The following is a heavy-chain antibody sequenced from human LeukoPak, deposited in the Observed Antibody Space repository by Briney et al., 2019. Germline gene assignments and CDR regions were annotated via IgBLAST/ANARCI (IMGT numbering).Heavy chain of an antibody. CDR3: ARGPRRGSSYGYYYYYYMDV. D-gene: IGHD5-18*01. CDR1: GGSFSGYY. Sequence: SETLSLTCAVYGGSFSGYYWSWIRQPPGKGLEWIGEINHSGSTNYNPSLKSRVTISVDTSKNQFSLKLSSVTAADTAVYYCARGPRRGSSYGYYYYYYMDVWGKGTTVTVSS. V-gene: IGHV4-34*01. CDR2: INHSGST. J-gene: IGHJ6*03.